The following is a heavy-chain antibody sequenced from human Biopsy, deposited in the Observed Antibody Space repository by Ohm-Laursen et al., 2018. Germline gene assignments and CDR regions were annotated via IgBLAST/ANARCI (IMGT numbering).Heavy chain of an antibody. Sequence: SVKVSCKASGGTFNNYAISWVRQAPGQGLEWMGIINPGGNSTAYTQNFQGRVTMTWDTSTTTVYMELSSLRSEDTAVYYCVLASFDYWGQGTLVTVPS. CDR1: GGTFNNYA. CDR3: VLASFDY. J-gene: IGHJ4*02. V-gene: IGHV1-46*02. CDR2: INPGGNST.